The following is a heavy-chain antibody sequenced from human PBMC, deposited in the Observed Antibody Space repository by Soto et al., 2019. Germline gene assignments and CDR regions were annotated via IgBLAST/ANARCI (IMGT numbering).Heavy chain of an antibody. CDR1: GGSISSYY. D-gene: IGHD6-19*01. Sequence: KASETLSLTCTVSGGSISSYYWSWIRQPPGKGLEWIGYIYYSGSTNYNPSLKSRVTISVDTSKNQFSLKLSSVTAADTAVYYCASTSRRGAVAGTFYFDYWGQGTLVTVSS. CDR2: IYYSGST. J-gene: IGHJ4*02. CDR3: ASTSRRGAVAGTFYFDY. V-gene: IGHV4-59*08.